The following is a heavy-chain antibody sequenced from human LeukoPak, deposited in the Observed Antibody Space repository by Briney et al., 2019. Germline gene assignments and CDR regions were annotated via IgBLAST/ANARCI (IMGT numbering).Heavy chain of an antibody. CDR1: GGTFSSYA. CDR3: AWGPYYGMDV. J-gene: IGHJ6*02. Sequence: SVKVSCKASGGTFSSYAISWVRQAPGQGLEWMGGIIPIFGTANYAQKFQGRVTMTRDTSTSTVYMELSSLRSEDTAVYYCAWGPYYGMDVWGQGTTVTVSS. V-gene: IGHV1-69*05. CDR2: IIPIFGTA. D-gene: IGHD3-16*01.